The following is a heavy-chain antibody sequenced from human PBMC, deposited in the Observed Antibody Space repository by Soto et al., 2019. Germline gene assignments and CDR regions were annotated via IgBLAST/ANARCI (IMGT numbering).Heavy chain of an antibody. V-gene: IGHV2-5*02. J-gene: IGHJ4*02. CDR2: IYWDDAK. D-gene: IGHD3-10*01. Sequence: QITLKESGPTLVKPTQTLTLTCTFSGFSLSTSGVGVGWIRQPPGKALEWLALIYWDDAKRYSPSLKSRLTISNDTFKNQVVLTMTNINPVYTATYYCAHVHGSGTLVLWGQGTLVTVSS. CDR1: GFSLSTSGVG. CDR3: AHVHGSGTLVL.